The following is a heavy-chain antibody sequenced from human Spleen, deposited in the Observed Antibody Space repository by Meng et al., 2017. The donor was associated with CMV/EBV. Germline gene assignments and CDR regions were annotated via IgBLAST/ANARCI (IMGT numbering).Heavy chain of an antibody. CDR3: ARITALSIGSDDY. CDR1: GFTFSSYA. V-gene: IGHV3-48*03. J-gene: IGHJ4*02. Sequence: GGSLRLSCAASGFTFSSYAMSWVRQAPGKGLEWVSYISSSGSTIYYADSVKGRFTISRDNAKNSLYLQMNSLRAEDTAVYYCARITALSIGSDDYWGQGTLVTVSS. CDR2: ISSSGSTI. D-gene: IGHD2/OR15-2a*01.